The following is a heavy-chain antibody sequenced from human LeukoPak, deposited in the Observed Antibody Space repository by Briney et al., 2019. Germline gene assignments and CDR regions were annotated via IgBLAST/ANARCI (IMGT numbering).Heavy chain of an antibody. D-gene: IGHD3-16*01. CDR1: GFSLSTSGMR. V-gene: IGHV2-70*04. CDR3: ARTYDGTYFDC. J-gene: IGHJ4*02. Sequence: EPGPALVRPTQTLALTCTFSGFSLSTSGMRVSWIRQPPGKALKWLARIDWDDDNFYSTSLKTRLTISKDTSKNQVVLTMTNMDPVDTATYYCARTYDGTYFDCWGQGTLVTVSS. CDR2: IDWDDDN.